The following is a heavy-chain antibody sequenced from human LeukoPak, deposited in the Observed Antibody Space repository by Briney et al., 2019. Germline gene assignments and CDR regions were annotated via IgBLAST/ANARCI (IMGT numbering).Heavy chain of an antibody. Sequence: GESLKISCKGSGYSFTTYWIAWVRQMPGKGLEWIGLIYPGDSDIRYSPSFQGQVTISADKSITTAYLQWSSLKASDTAMYYCARHGGTYAYDYWGQGTLVTVSS. CDR2: IYPGDSDI. D-gene: IGHD5-12*01. CDR3: ARHGGTYAYDY. J-gene: IGHJ4*02. CDR1: GYSFTTYW. V-gene: IGHV5-51*01.